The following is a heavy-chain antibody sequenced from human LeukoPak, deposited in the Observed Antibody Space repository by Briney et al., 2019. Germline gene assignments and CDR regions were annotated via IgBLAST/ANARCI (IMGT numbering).Heavy chain of an antibody. CDR2: ISSSSSYI. J-gene: IGHJ4*02. CDR1: GFTFSSYS. D-gene: IGHD6-13*01. V-gene: IGHV3-21*01. Sequence: GGSLRLSCAASGFTFSSYSMNWVRQAPGKGLEWVSSISSSSSYIYYADSVKGRFTISRDNAKNSLYLQMNSLRAEDTAVYYCARGGGLAAGIIDYWGQGTLVIVSS. CDR3: ARGGGLAAGIIDY.